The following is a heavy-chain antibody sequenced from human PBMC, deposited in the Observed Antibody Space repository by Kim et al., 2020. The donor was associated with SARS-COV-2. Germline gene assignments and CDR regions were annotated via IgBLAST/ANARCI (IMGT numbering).Heavy chain of an antibody. V-gene: IGHV4-31*03. D-gene: IGHD3-22*01. CDR1: GGSISSGGYY. CDR3: ARDRFDSSGYAGFDY. Sequence: SETLSLTCTVSGGSISSGGYYWSWIRQHPGKGLEWIGYIYYSGSTYYNPSLKSRVTISVDTSKNQFSLKLSSVTAADTAVYYCARDRFDSSGYAGFDYWGQGTLVTVSS. J-gene: IGHJ4*02. CDR2: IYYSGST.